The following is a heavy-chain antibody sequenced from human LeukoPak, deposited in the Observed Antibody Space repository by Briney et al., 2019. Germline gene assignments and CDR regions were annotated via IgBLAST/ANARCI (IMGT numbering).Heavy chain of an antibody. J-gene: IGHJ6*03. V-gene: IGHV4-4*07. D-gene: IGHD4-17*01. CDR2: IFSTGST. Sequence: PSETLSLTCIVSGGSITNYYWNWIRQSAGKGLEWIGRIFSTGSTNYNPSLKSQVAMSVDTSKNQLSLKLTSVTGADTAVYYCARGKPRSYYYYMDVWGKGTTVTVSS. CDR1: GGSITNYY. CDR3: ARGKPRSYYYYMDV.